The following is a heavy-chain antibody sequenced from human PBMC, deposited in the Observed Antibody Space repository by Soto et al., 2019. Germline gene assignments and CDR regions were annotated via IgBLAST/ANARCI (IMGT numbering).Heavy chain of an antibody. Sequence: QVQLEQSGAEVKKPGSSVKISCKASGGTLSDHGVSWLRQAPGQGLEWVGGTIPVFNTANYAPKFQGRGTIAADKSTNIAYMELGSLRSDDTAFYSCARGVYGSGNYYTGPSAFDIWGQGTLVIVSS. J-gene: IGHJ3*02. CDR1: GGTLSDHG. D-gene: IGHD3-10*01. CDR2: TIPVFNTA. V-gene: IGHV1-69*06. CDR3: ARGVYGSGNYYTGPSAFDI.